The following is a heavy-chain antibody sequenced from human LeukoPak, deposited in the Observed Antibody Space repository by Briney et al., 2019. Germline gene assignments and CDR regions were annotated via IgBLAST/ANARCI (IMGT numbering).Heavy chain of an antibody. Sequence: SETLSLTCTVSGGSISSYYWSWSRQPPGKGLEWIGYIYYSGSTNYNPSLKSRVTISVDTSKNQFSLKLSSVTAADTAVYYCARRTLSGCSHFDYWGQGTLVTVSS. J-gene: IGHJ4*02. CDR3: ARRTLSGCSHFDY. V-gene: IGHV4-59*01. D-gene: IGHD3-10*01. CDR2: IYYSGST. CDR1: GGSISSYY.